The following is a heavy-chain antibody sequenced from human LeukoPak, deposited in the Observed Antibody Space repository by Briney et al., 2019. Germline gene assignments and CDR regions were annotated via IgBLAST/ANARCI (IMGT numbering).Heavy chain of an antibody. Sequence: GGSLRLSCAASGFTFSSYGMHWVRQAPGKGLEWVAFIRYDGSNKYYADSVKGRFTISRDNSKNTLYLQMNSLRAEDTAVYYCARCGMFGDLSDWFDPWGQGTLVTVSS. J-gene: IGHJ5*02. CDR3: ARCGMFGDLSDWFDP. CDR1: GFTFSSYG. D-gene: IGHD3-10*02. CDR2: IRYDGSNK. V-gene: IGHV3-30*02.